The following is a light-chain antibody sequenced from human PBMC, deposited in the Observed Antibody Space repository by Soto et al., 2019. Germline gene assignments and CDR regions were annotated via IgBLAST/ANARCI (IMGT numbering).Light chain of an antibody. CDR1: ISDIGAYNY. CDR2: EVT. J-gene: IGLJ1*01. Sequence: QSVLTQPPSASGSPGQSVTISCTGTISDIGAYNYVSWYQQRPGKAPKLIIYEVTRRPSGVPDRIFGSKSYTTASLTVSGLQAEDEADYYCSSFAGTNSFVFGTGTKVTVL. V-gene: IGLV2-8*01. CDR3: SSFAGTNSFV.